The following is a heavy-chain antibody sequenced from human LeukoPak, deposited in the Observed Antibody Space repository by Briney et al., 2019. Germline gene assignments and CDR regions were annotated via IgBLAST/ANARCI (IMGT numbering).Heavy chain of an antibody. D-gene: IGHD3-10*02. V-gene: IGHV4-30-4*01. CDR3: ARSVPPEDV. J-gene: IGHJ6*02. CDR1: GGSVSSDYYA. CDR2: IFYSGDT. Sequence: SETLSLTCTVSGGSVSSDYYAWSWIRQTPGKGLEWIGYIFYSGDTYYNPSLKSRITISVDSSKNQFSLRLNSVTAADTAVYYCARSVPPEDVWGQGTTVIVSS.